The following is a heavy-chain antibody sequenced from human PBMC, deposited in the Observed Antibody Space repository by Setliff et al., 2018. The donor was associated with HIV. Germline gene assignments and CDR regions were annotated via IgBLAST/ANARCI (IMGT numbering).Heavy chain of an antibody. CDR3: ARHGTWNSQRFHFDY. V-gene: IGHV4-4*09. D-gene: IGHD1-7*01. CDR1: GGSISSYY. Sequence: SETLSLTCTVSGGSISSYYWSWIRQPPGKGLEWIGNIHSSGSTNYNPSLKSRVTISIDKSKNQFSLKLNSVTAADTAVYYCARHGTWNSQRFHFDYWGQGTPVTVSS. J-gene: IGHJ4*02. CDR2: IHSSGST.